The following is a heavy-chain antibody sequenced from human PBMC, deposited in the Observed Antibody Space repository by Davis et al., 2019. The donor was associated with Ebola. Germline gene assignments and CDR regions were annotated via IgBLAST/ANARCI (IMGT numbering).Heavy chain of an antibody. CDR2: IYDSGST. J-gene: IGHJ5*02. Sequence: GSLRLSCTVSGGSIGGYHWSWIRQPPGKGLEWIGYIYDSGSTKYNPSLKSRVTLSLDTSKNQFSLNLSSVTAADTAVYYCARPAVAGKTSWFDPWGQGTLVSVSS. CDR1: GGSIGGYH. CDR3: ARPAVAGKTSWFDP. V-gene: IGHV4-59*01. D-gene: IGHD6-19*01.